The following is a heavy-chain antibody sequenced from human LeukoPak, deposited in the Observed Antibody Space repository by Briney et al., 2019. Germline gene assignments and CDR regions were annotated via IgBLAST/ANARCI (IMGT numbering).Heavy chain of an antibody. Sequence: GASVKVSCKASGYTFTNYGISWVRQAPGQGLEWMGWISGYNGNTNYAQKLQGRVTMTTDTSTSTGYMELRSLRSDDTAVYYCARDDDHSNRWTYYYGMDVWGQGTTVTVSS. CDR1: GYTFTNYG. J-gene: IGHJ6*02. CDR3: ARDDDHSNRWTYYYGMDV. CDR2: ISGYNGNT. V-gene: IGHV1-18*01. D-gene: IGHD4-11*01.